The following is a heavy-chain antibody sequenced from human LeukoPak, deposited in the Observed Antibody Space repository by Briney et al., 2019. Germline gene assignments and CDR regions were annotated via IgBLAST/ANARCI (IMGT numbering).Heavy chain of an antibody. CDR3: ATRQRSGYYYGMDV. Sequence: ASVKVSCKASGYTFTSYDINWVRQATGQGLEWLGWMNPNSGSTGYAQKFQGRVTMTRDTSISTAYMELSSLRFEDTAVYYCATRQRSGYYYGMDVWGQGTTVTVSS. D-gene: IGHD5-18*01. CDR2: MNPNSGST. CDR1: GYTFTSYD. V-gene: IGHV1-8*01. J-gene: IGHJ6*02.